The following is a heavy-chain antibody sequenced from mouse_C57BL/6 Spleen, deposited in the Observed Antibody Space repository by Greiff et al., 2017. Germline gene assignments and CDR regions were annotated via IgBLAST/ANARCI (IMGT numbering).Heavy chain of an antibody. D-gene: IGHD2-4*01. CDR1: GFTFSDYG. CDR3: ARIYYDYDGYAMDY. CDR2: ISSGSSTI. Sequence: EVKLVESGGGLVKPGGSLKLSCAASGFTFSDYGMHWVRPAPEKGLEWVAYISSGSSTIYYADPVKGRFTISRDNAKNTLFLQMTSLRSEDTAMYYCARIYYDYDGYAMDYWGQGTSVTVAS. J-gene: IGHJ4*01. V-gene: IGHV5-17*01.